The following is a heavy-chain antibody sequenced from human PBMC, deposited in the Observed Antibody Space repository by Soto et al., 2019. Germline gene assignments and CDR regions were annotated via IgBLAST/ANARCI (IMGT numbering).Heavy chain of an antibody. D-gene: IGHD3-10*01. CDR1: GGSISSSSYY. CDR2: IYYSGST. J-gene: IGHJ5*02. CDR3: ARHASLDRFGELFEGQFDP. Sequence: QLQLQESGPGLVKPSETLSLTCTVSGGSISSSSYYWGWIRQPPGKGLEWIGSIYYSGSTYYNPSLKSRVTISVDTSKNQFSLKLSSVTAADTAVYYCARHASLDRFGELFEGQFDPWGQGTLVTVSS. V-gene: IGHV4-39*01.